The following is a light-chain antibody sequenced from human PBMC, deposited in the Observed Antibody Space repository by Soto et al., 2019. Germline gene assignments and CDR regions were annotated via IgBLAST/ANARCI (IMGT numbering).Light chain of an antibody. J-gene: IGKJ1*01. CDR3: QQYTSYST. V-gene: IGKV1-5*03. Sequence: DIQMTQSPSTLSASVGDRVTITCRASQSINSWLAWYQQKPGRAPKLLIYKASSLEGGVPSRFSGSGSGTEFTLTISSLQPDDFATYYCQQYTSYSTFGQGTKVEIK. CDR1: QSINSW. CDR2: KAS.